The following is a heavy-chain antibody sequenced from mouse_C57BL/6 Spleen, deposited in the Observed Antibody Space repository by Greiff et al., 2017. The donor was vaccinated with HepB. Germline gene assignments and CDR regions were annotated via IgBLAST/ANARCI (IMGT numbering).Heavy chain of an antibody. J-gene: IGHJ2*01. CDR2: INPGSGGT. Sequence: QVQLQQSGAELVRPGTSVKVSCKASGYAFTNYLIEWVKQRPGQGLEWIGVINPGSGGTNYNEKFKGKATLTADKSSSTAYMQLSSLTSEDSAVYFCARNWVYYFDYWGQGTTLTVSS. CDR3: ARNWVYYFDY. D-gene: IGHD4-1*01. V-gene: IGHV1-54*01. CDR1: GYAFTNYL.